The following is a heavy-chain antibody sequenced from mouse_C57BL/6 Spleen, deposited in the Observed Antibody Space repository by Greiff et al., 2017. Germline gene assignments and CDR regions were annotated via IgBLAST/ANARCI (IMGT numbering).Heavy chain of an antibody. Sequence: QVQLQQPGAELVKPGASVTMSCKASGYTFTSYWITWVKQRPGQGLEWIGDIYPGSGSTNYNEKFKSKATLTVDTSSSTAYMQLSSLTSEDSAVYYCARLEGYGSSFYYAMDYWGQGTSVTVSS. D-gene: IGHD1-1*01. CDR3: ARLEGYGSSFYYAMDY. V-gene: IGHV1-55*01. CDR1: GYTFTSYW. CDR2: IYPGSGST. J-gene: IGHJ4*01.